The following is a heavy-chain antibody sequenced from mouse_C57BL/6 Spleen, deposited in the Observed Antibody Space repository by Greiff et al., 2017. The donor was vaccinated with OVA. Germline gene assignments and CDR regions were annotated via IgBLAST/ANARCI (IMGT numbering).Heavy chain of an antibody. CDR2: IHPNSGST. Sequence: QVQLQQPGAELVKPGASVKLSCKASGYTFTSYWMHWVKQRPGQGLEWIGMIHPNSGSTNYNEKFKSKATLTVDKSSSTAYMQLSSLTSEDAAVYYCARPERRGNYVGAMDYWGQGTSVTVSS. J-gene: IGHJ4*01. D-gene: IGHD2-1*01. V-gene: IGHV1-64*01. CDR3: ARPERRGNYVGAMDY. CDR1: GYTFTSYW.